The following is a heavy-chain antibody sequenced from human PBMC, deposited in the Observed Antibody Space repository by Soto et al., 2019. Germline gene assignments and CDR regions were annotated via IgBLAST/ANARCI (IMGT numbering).Heavy chain of an antibody. V-gene: IGHV4-4*02. CDR1: GASISSGW. Sequence: QVPLQESGPGLVKPSGTLSLTCAVSGASISSGWWTWVRQPPGKGLEWIGETLYSGTTNYNSSLNSRVTISIDKSKKQFSLNLSSVTAADTAVYYCSSRITDAPTWGQGTLVTVSS. CDR2: TLYSGTT. J-gene: IGHJ5*02. D-gene: IGHD2-2*01. CDR3: SSRITDAPT.